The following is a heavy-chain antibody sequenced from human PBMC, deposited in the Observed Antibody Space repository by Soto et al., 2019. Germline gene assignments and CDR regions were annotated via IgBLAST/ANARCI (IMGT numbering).Heavy chain of an antibody. J-gene: IGHJ6*02. CDR2: ISGSGGST. V-gene: IGHV3-23*01. CDR3: AKDWGRSGSYYNVEAIIMVAPYYYYGMDV. CDR1: GFTFSSYA. Sequence: EVQLLESGGGLVQPGGSLRLSCAASGFTFSSYAMSWVRQAPGKGLEWVSAISGSGGSTYYADSVKGRFTISRDNSKNTLYLQMNSLRAEDTAVYYCAKDWGRSGSYYNVEAIIMVAPYYYYGMDVWGQGTTVTVSS. D-gene: IGHD3-10*01.